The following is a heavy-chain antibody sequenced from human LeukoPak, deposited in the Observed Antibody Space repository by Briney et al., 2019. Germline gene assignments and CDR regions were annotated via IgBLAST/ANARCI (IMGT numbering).Heavy chain of an antibody. J-gene: IGHJ4*02. D-gene: IGHD3-3*01. CDR3: ARNYDFWTSYYKGEFDY. Sequence: ASVKVSCKASGYTFTSYGISWVRQAPGQGLEWMGWISAYNGNTNYAQKLQGRVTMTTDTSTSTAYMELRSLRSDDTAVYYCARNYDFWTSYYKGEFDYWGQGTLVTVSS. CDR1: GYTFTSYG. V-gene: IGHV1-18*01. CDR2: ISAYNGNT.